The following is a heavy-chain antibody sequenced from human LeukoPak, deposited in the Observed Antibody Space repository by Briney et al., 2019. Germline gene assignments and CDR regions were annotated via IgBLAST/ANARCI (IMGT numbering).Heavy chain of an antibody. V-gene: IGHV3-23*01. D-gene: IGHD3-10*01. CDR3: ARDARVLLWFGDSYFDY. J-gene: IGHJ4*02. Sequence: GGSLRLSCAASGFTFSSYAMSWVRQAPGKGLEWVSAISGSGGSTYYADSVKGRFTISRDNAKNSLYLQMNSLRAEDTAVYYCARDARVLLWFGDSYFDYWGQGTLVTVSS. CDR2: ISGSGGST. CDR1: GFTFSSYA.